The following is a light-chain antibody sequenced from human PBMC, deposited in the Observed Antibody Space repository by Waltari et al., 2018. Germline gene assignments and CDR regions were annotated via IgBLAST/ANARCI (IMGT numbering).Light chain of an antibody. CDR2: DVN. J-gene: IGLJ1*01. CDR3: LSYTSASTSYV. Sequence: QSALTQPASVSGSPGQSITISCTGTSSDVGGHNYVSWYQQHPGKVPRLVIFDVNKRPSGVSNRVSGSKSGNTASLTISGFQAEDEADYYCLSYTSASTSYVFGTGTKVTVL. V-gene: IGLV2-14*03. CDR1: SSDVGGHNY.